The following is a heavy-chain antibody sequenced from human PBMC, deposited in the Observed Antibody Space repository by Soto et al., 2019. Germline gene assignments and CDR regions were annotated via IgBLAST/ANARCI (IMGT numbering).Heavy chain of an antibody. V-gene: IGHV5-51*01. D-gene: IGHD5-18*01. CDR3: ARGDTALSYWYFDL. CDR2: IYPGDSDT. J-gene: IGHJ2*01. Sequence: GESLKISCKGSGYSFTSYWIGWVRQMPGKGLEWMGIIYPGDSDTRYSPSFQGHVTISADKSISTVYLHWSSLKASDTATYYCARGDTALSYWYFDLWGRGTLVTVSS. CDR1: GYSFTSYW.